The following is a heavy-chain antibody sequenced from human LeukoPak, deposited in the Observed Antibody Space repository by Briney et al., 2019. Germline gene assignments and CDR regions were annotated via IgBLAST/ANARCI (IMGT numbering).Heavy chain of an antibody. Sequence: TETLSLTCRVSGASISGYYWSWIRQPPGKGLEWIGHMYYSGGTTYNPSLKSRVSISLDTSKKHFSLKLSSVTAADTAVYYCAGTGLFFDYWSQGTLVTVSS. D-gene: IGHD7-27*01. CDR1: GASISGYY. J-gene: IGHJ4*02. CDR2: MYYSGGT. V-gene: IGHV4-59*01. CDR3: AGTGLFFDY.